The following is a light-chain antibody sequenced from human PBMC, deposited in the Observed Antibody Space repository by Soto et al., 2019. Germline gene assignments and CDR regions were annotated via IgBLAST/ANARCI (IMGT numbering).Light chain of an antibody. J-gene: IGKJ4*01. Sequence: DIQMTQSPSSVSASVGDSLTITCRASQGITSWVAWYQHKPGRAPKLLIYAASRLQSGVPSRFSGSGSATDFTLTISSLQPEDFGTYYCQQTSSFPLTLGGGTKVEIK. CDR1: QGITSW. V-gene: IGKV1-12*01. CDR3: QQTSSFPLT. CDR2: AAS.